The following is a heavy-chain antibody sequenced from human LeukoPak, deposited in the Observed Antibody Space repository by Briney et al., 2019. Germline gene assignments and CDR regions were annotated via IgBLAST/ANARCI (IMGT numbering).Heavy chain of an antibody. J-gene: IGHJ4*02. V-gene: IGHV3-66*02. CDR2: IYSGGST. CDR1: GFTVTSNY. Sequence: GGSLSLPCAPSGFTVTSNYMGWVRQAPGKGLEWDPVIYSGGSTYYADSVKGRFTISRDNSKNTLYLQMNSLRAEDTAVYYCARDREGYYGSGSYVYWGQGTLVTVSS. D-gene: IGHD3-10*01. CDR3: ARDREGYYGSGSYVY.